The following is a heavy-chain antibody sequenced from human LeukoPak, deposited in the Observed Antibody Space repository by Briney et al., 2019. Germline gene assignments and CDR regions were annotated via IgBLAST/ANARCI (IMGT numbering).Heavy chain of an antibody. Sequence: ASVKVSCKASGYTFTSYDINWVRQATGQGLEWMGWINPNSGNTGYAQKFQGRVTMTRNTSISTAYMELSSLRSEDTAVYYCARGGSSGWYFLYYYYYGMDVWGQGTTVTVSS. J-gene: IGHJ6*02. D-gene: IGHD6-19*01. V-gene: IGHV1-8*01. CDR1: GYTFTSYD. CDR3: ARGGSSGWYFLYYYYYGMDV. CDR2: INPNSGNT.